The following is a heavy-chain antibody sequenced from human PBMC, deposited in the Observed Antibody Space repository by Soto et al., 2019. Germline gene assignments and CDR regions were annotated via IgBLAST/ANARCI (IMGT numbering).Heavy chain of an antibody. CDR2: IYYSGST. J-gene: IGHJ5*02. V-gene: IGHV4-31*03. CDR1: GGSISSGGYY. CDR3: ARDRGYDFWSGYPANWFDP. Sequence: PSETLSLTCTVSGGSISSGGYYWSWIRQHPGKGLEWIGYIYYSGSTYYNPSLKSRVTISVDTSKNQFSLKLSSVTAADTAVYYCARDRGYDFWSGYPANWFDPWGQGTLVTVSS. D-gene: IGHD3-3*01.